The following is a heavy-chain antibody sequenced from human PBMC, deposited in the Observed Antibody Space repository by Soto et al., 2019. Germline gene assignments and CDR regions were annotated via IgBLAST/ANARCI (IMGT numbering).Heavy chain of an antibody. J-gene: IGHJ4*01. V-gene: IGHV2-5*02. CDR2: ILWDDDE. CDR3: ASRRVGMDVWGSYYFDH. CDR1: GFSRTTSGLA. Sequence: QITLNESGPTLVIPTQTLTLTCTFSGFSRTTSGLAVGWIRQPPGQTLEWLALILWDDDEPYSPSLKSRLTTTKDTSKDLVVLTMTNMDPEDTATLYCASRRVGMDVWGSYYFDHGGQGTLVTVSS. D-gene: IGHD3-16*01.